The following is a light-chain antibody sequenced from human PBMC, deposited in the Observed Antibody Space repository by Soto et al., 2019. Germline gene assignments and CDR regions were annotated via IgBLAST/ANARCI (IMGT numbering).Light chain of an antibody. CDR1: QDISRW. J-gene: IGKJ5*01. CDR2: AAF. V-gene: IGKV1-12*01. CDR3: QQANSFPVT. Sequence: DIQMTQSPSFVSASVGDRVTITCRASQDISRWLGWYQHKPGKAPKLLIYAAFSLQGEVPSRFSGSGSGTFFSLTISSLQPEDFATSYCQQANSFPVTFGQGTRLEIK.